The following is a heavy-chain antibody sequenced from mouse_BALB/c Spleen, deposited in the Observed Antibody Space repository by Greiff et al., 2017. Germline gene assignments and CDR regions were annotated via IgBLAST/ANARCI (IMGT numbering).Heavy chain of an antibody. CDR1: GYAFTNYW. V-gene: IGHV1-63*01. Sequence: QVQLQQSGAELVRPGTSVKISCKASGYAFTNYWLGWVKQRPGHGLEWIGDIYPGSGNTYYNEKFKGKATLTADKSSSTAYMQLSSLTSEDSAVYFCARGGLLRNFDYWGQGTTLTVSS. CDR3: ARGGLLRNFDY. CDR2: IYPGSGNT. D-gene: IGHD2-3*01. J-gene: IGHJ2*01.